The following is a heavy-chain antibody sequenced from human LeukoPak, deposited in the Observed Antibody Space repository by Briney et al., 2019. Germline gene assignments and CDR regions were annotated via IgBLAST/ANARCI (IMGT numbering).Heavy chain of an antibody. V-gene: IGHV5-51*01. CDR1: GYSFTSYW. D-gene: IGHD4-17*01. J-gene: IGHJ6*02. Sequence: GESLKISCKGSGYSFTSYWIGCVRQMPGKGLEWMGIIYPGDSDTRYSPSFQGQVTISADKSISTAYLQWSSLKASDTAMYYCARLTVTNLGYYYGMDVWGQGTTVTVSS. CDR2: IYPGDSDT. CDR3: ARLTVTNLGYYYGMDV.